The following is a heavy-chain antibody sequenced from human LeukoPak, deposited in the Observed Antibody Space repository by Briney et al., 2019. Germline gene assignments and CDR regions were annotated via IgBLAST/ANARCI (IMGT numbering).Heavy chain of an antibody. J-gene: IGHJ4*02. D-gene: IGHD1-1*01. CDR3: ARGTLELDY. V-gene: IGHV3-48*01. CDR2: ISSSSSTV. CDR1: GSTFSSYS. Sequence: GGSLRLSCAASGSTFSSYSMNWVRQAPGKGLEWVSYISSSSSTVYYADSVKGRFTISRDNSKNMVYLEMTSLRSDDTAVYYCARGTLELDYWGLGTLVIVSS.